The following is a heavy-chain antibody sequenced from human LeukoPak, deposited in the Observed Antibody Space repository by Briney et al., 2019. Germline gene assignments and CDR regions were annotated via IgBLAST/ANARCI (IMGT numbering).Heavy chain of an antibody. D-gene: IGHD4-11*01. Sequence: GGSLRLSCVASGFSFSTYWINWVRQAPGKGLEWVTFIRYDGSNKNYADSVKGRFTISRDNSKNTLYLQVNSLRAEDTAVYYCAKDRLTTVATGVYFDYWGQGTLVTVSS. V-gene: IGHV3-30*02. CDR1: GFSFSTYW. J-gene: IGHJ4*02. CDR2: IRYDGSNK. CDR3: AKDRLTTVATGVYFDY.